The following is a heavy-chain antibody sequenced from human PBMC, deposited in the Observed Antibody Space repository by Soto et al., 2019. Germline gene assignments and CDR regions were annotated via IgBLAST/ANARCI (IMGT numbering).Heavy chain of an antibody. Sequence: GGSLGLSCAASGFTFSSYAMSWVRQAPGKGLEWVSAISGSGGSTYYADSVKGRFTISRDNSKNTLYLQMNSLRAEDTAVYYCAKPNKNSNYFFLFRAQYYFDYWGQGTLVTVSS. CDR2: ISGSGGST. D-gene: IGHD1-7*01. V-gene: IGHV3-23*01. CDR3: AKPNKNSNYFFLFRAQYYFDY. J-gene: IGHJ4*02. CDR1: GFTFSSYA.